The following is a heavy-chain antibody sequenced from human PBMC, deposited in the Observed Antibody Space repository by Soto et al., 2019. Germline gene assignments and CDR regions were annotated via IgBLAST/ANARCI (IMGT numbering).Heavy chain of an antibody. CDR1: GYTFTSNG. CDR3: ARDRHHGNCCDAFDI. Sequence: QAQLVQSGAEVKKPGASVSISCKASGYTFTSNGFVWVRQAPGHGLEWGGWISPYNGKTEYAKKVQGRVTMTRDTSRSTAYMELRSLRSDDTAVYYCARDRHHGNCCDAFDIWGQGTMVIVSS. D-gene: IGHD2-21*01. J-gene: IGHJ3*02. CDR2: ISPYNGKT. V-gene: IGHV1-18*01.